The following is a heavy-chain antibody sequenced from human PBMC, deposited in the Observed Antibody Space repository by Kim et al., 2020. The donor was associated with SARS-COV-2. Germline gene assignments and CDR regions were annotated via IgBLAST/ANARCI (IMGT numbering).Heavy chain of an antibody. CDR3: ARSVSGSYYYGMDV. V-gene: IGHV1-3*01. D-gene: IGHD1-26*01. J-gene: IGHJ6*02. Sequence: SRNFPGRVTITRDTSASAAYMELSSLGSEDTAVYYCARSVSGSYYYGMDVWGQGTTVTVSS.